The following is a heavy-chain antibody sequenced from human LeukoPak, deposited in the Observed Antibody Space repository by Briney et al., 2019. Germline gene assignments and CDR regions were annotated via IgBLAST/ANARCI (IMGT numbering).Heavy chain of an antibody. CDR3: AKDLAGGFDY. CDR2: ISYDGSNK. V-gene: IGHV3-30*18. J-gene: IGHJ4*02. CDR1: GFTFSSYG. Sequence: GGSLRLSCAASGFTFSSYGMHWVRQAPGKGLEWVAVISYDGSNKYYADSVKGRFTISRDNSKNTLYLQMNSLRAEDTAVYYYAKDLAGGFDYWGQGTLVTVSS. D-gene: IGHD3-10*01.